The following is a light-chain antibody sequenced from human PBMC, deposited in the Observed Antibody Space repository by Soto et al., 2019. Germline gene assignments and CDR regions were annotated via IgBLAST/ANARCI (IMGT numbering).Light chain of an antibody. CDR2: GAS. CDR3: QQYDNWPWT. Sequence: EIVMTQSPATLSVSPGGRATLSCRASQSISDTLAWYQQKPGQAPRLHIHGASTRAPGFPARFSGSGSGTDFTLTISSLQSEDFAVYYCQQYDNWPWTFGQGTKVDI. V-gene: IGKV3-15*01. J-gene: IGKJ1*01. CDR1: QSISDT.